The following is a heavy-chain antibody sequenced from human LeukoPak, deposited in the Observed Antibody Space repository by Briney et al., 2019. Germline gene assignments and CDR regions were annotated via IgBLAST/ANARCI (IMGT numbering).Heavy chain of an antibody. J-gene: IGHJ4*02. CDR2: ISGSGGTT. V-gene: IGHV3-23*01. CDR3: ARAYYDSSGYYYVYFDY. CDR1: GFTFSSYA. D-gene: IGHD3-22*01. Sequence: GGSLRLSCAASGFTFSSYAMTWVRQAPGKGLEWVSLISGSGGTTYYADSVKGRFTISRDNSKNTLYLQMNSLRAEDTAVYYCARAYYDSSGYYYVYFDYWGQGTLVTVSS.